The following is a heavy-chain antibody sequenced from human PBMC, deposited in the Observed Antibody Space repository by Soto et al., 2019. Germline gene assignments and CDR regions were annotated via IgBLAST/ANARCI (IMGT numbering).Heavy chain of an antibody. CDR2: IYSGGST. V-gene: IGHV3-66*01. J-gene: IGHJ6*03. CDR3: SSFRTNCTPPSSAHV. CDR1: GVTVSSNY. D-gene: IGHD1-1*01. Sequence: GSLRLSCTASGVTVSSNYMSWVRQAPGKGLEWVSVIYSGGSTYYADSVKGRFTISRDNSKNTLYLQMNSLRAEDTAVYYCSSFRTNCTPPSSAHVPGKGTTLSVS.